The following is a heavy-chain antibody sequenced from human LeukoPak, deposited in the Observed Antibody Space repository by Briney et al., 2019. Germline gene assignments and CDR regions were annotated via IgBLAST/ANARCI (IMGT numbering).Heavy chain of an antibody. V-gene: IGHV3-23*01. D-gene: IGHD3-16*01. CDR3: AKHYDYVWGSYGG. CDR1: GFTLSSYG. Sequence: GGSLRLSCAASGFTLSSYGMSWVRQAPGKGLEWVSSISDSGGKTHYADSVKGRFTISRDTSMNTLYLQMNSLRGEDTAVYYCAKHYDYVWGSYGGWGQGTLVTVSS. CDR2: ISDSGGKT. J-gene: IGHJ4*02.